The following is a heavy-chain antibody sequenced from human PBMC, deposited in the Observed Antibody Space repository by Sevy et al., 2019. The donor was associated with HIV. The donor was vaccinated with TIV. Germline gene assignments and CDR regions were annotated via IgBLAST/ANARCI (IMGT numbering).Heavy chain of an antibody. CDR1: GFTFSTYA. CDR2: LNGDRT. CDR3: VKEETAPYFDF. D-gene: IGHD2-21*02. V-gene: IGHV3-23*01. Sequence: GGSLRLSCAASGFTFSTYAVSWVRQAPGKGLECVAALNGDRTYYAGSVKGRFTISRVNPKITVYLQGNSLRVEDTALYYCVKEETAPYFDFWGQGTLVTVSS. J-gene: IGHJ4*02.